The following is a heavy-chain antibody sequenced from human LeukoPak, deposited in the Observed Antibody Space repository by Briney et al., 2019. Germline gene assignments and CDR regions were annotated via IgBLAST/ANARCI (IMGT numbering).Heavy chain of an antibody. J-gene: IGHJ4*02. CDR1: GFTFSSYS. D-gene: IGHD1-26*01. CDR2: ISSSSSYI. Sequence: AGGSLRLSCAASGFTFSSYSMNWVRQAPGKGLEWVSSISSSSSYIYYADSVKGRFTISRDNAKNSLYLQMNSLRAEDTAVYYCARAEWERHFDYWGQGTLVTVTS. V-gene: IGHV3-21*01. CDR3: ARAEWERHFDY.